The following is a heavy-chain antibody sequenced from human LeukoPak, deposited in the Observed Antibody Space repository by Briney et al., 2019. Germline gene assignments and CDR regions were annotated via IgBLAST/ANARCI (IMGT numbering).Heavy chain of an antibody. CDR1: GFNVSSKY. Sequence: PGGSLRLSCAASGFNVSSKYMSWVRQAPGKGLEWLSIIYSGGSTYYANSVKGRFTISRDKSKSTLYLQMNSLSVDDSAVYYCTRGDAAMVKSLDYWGQGTLVTVSS. V-gene: IGHV3-53*01. D-gene: IGHD5-18*01. CDR3: TRGDAAMVKSLDY. J-gene: IGHJ4*02. CDR2: IYSGGST.